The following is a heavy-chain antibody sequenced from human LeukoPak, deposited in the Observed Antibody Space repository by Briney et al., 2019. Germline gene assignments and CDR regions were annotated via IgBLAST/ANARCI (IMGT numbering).Heavy chain of an antibody. D-gene: IGHD4/OR15-4a*01. CDR2: IIPILGIA. Sequence: SVKVSCKASGGTFSSYAISWVRQAPGQGLEWMGRIIPILGIANYAQKFQGRVTITADKSTSTAYMELSSLRSDDTAVYYCARVWDYAPRGQFDYWGQGTLVTVSS. CDR1: GGTFSSYA. J-gene: IGHJ4*02. CDR3: ARVWDYAPRGQFDY. V-gene: IGHV1-69*04.